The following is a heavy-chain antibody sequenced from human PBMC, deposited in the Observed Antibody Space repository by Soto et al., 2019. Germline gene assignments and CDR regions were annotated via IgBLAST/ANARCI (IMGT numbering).Heavy chain of an antibody. V-gene: IGHV3-30*18. J-gene: IGHJ6*02. CDR3: AKDLYSSGWYGYYGMDV. D-gene: IGHD6-19*01. Sequence: GGSLRLSCAASGFTFSSYGMHWVRQAPGKGLEWVAVISYDGSNKYYADSVKGRFTISRDNSKNTLYLQMNSLRAEDTAVYYCAKDLYSSGWYGYYGMDVWGQGTTVTVSS. CDR2: ISYDGSNK. CDR1: GFTFSSYG.